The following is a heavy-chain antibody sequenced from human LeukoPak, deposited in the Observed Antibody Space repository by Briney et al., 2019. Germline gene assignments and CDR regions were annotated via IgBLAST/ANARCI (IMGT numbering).Heavy chain of an antibody. CDR1: GGSISNYY. CDR3: AGDNYGTDS. Sequence: SETLSLTCTVSGGSISNYYWSWIRQPPGKGLQWIGYIHYSGNSNYNPSLKSRVTISIDTAKNQFSLKLTSVTAADTAVYYCAGDNYGTDSWGQGILVTVSS. V-gene: IGHV4-59*01. D-gene: IGHD5-18*01. J-gene: IGHJ5*01. CDR2: IHYSGNS.